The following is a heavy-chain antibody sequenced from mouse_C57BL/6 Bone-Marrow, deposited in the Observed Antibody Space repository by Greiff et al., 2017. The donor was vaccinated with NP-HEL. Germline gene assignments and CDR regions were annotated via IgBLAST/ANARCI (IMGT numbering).Heavy chain of an antibody. CDR1: GYTFTSYW. D-gene: IGHD1-1*01. J-gene: IGHJ2*01. Sequence: VQLQQPGAELVMPGASVKLSCKASGYTFTSYWMHWVKQRPGQGLEWIGEIDPSDSYTNYNQKFKGKSTLTVDKSSSTAYMQLSSLTSEDSAVYYCARSRYGSSYGYWGQGTTLTVSS. CDR2: IDPSDSYT. V-gene: IGHV1-69*01. CDR3: ARSRYGSSYGY.